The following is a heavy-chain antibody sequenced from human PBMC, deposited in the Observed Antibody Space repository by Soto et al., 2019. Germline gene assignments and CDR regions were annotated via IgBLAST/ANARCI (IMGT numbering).Heavy chain of an antibody. Sequence: SVKVSCKASGGTFSSYAISWVRQAPGQGLEWMGGIIPIFGTANYAQKFQGRVTITADESTSTAYMELSSLRSEDTAVYYCARGDYYDFWSGHYRSPEKNYYYYGMDVWGQGTTVTVSS. D-gene: IGHD3-3*01. CDR3: ARGDYYDFWSGHYRSPEKNYYYYGMDV. V-gene: IGHV1-69*13. CDR1: GGTFSSYA. CDR2: IIPIFGTA. J-gene: IGHJ6*02.